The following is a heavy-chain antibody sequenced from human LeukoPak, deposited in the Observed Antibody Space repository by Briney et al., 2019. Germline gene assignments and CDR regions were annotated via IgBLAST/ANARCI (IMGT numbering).Heavy chain of an antibody. Sequence: PSETLSLTCTVSGGSISSSSYYWGWIRQPPGKGLEWIGSIYYTGTTYYSPSLKSRVTLSEDTSKNQFSLKLSSVTAADTAVYYCARGYLPFSDFSGYFFYDGFDMWGQGTMVTVSS. V-gene: IGHV4-39*07. CDR1: GGSISSSSYY. J-gene: IGHJ3*02. D-gene: IGHD3-22*01. CDR3: ARGYLPFSDFSGYFFYDGFDM. CDR2: IYYTGTT.